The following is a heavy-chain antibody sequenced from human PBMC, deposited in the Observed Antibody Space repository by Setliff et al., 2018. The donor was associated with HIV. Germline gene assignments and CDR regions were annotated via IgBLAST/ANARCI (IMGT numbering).Heavy chain of an antibody. CDR3: ARETNASGSLTAYWYFDL. D-gene: IGHD3-10*01. CDR1: GGSTDSGSYY. CDR2: IYHSGST. J-gene: IGHJ2*01. V-gene: IGHV4-30-4*08. Sequence: SETLSLTCTVSGGSTDSGSYYWAWIRQPPGKGLEWIGNIYHSGSTYYNPSLKSRVTISVDTSKNRFSLRLTSVTAADTAVYYCARETNASGSLTAYWYFDLWGRGTLVTVSS.